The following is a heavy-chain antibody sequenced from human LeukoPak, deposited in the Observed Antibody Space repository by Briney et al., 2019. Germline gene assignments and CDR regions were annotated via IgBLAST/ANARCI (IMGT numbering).Heavy chain of an antibody. V-gene: IGHV3-53*01. Sequence: PGGSLRLSCAASGFTFSSYQMHWVRQAPGKGLEWVSIIYSGGSGGTTKYADSVKGRFTISRDNSKNTLYLQMNSLRAEDTAVYYCARVDSSFDYWGQGTLVTVSS. CDR1: GFTFSSYQ. CDR2: IYSGGSGGTT. CDR3: ARVDSSFDY. J-gene: IGHJ4*02. D-gene: IGHD3-22*01.